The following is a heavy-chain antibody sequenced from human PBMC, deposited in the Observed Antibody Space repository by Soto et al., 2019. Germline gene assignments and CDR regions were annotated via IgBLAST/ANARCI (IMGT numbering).Heavy chain of an antibody. V-gene: IGHV3-7*05. J-gene: IGHJ4*02. Sequence: VQLVESGGGLVQAGGSLRLSCAASGFTFSTYWMSWVRQAPGKGPEWVANMRHDGGEIYYVDSVKGRFTISRDNAKNSLYLQMNSLTAEDTAVYYCVRDKAWAGPSHFDSWGQGTLVTVSS. D-gene: IGHD3-16*01. CDR3: VRDKAWAGPSHFDS. CDR2: MRHDGGEI. CDR1: GFTFSTYW.